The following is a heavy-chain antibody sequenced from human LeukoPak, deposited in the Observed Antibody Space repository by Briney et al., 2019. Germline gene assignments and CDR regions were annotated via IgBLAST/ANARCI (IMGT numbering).Heavy chain of an antibody. V-gene: IGHV4-39*07. CDR2: IYYSGST. CDR3: ATTWYYDSRGYLFDD. J-gene: IGHJ4*01. Sequence: SETLSLTCTVSGGSISSSSYYWGWIRQPPGKGLEWIGSIYYSGSTYYNPSLKSRVTISLDTSKKQFSLSVTSVTAADTAVYFCATTWYYDSRGYLFDDWGHGTLVTVSS. D-gene: IGHD3-22*01. CDR1: GGSISSSSYY.